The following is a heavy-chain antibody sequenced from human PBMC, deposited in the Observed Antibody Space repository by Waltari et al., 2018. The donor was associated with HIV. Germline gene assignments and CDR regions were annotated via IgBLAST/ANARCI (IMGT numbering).Heavy chain of an antibody. CDR1: GFTVSSHY. D-gene: IGHD3-22*01. J-gene: IGHJ4*02. Sequence: EVQLVETGGGLIQPGGSLRLSCAASGFTVSSHYMSWVRQAPGKRLEWVSVSYSGGSTYYADSVKGRFTISRDNSKNTLYLQMNSPRAEDTAVYYCASSPSSGTRNDYWGQGTLVTVSS. CDR3: ASSPSSGTRNDY. V-gene: IGHV3-53*02. CDR2: SYSGGST.